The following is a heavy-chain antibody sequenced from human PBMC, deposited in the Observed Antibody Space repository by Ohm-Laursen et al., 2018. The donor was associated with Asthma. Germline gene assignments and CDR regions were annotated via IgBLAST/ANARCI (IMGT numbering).Heavy chain of an antibody. V-gene: IGHV4-39*07. D-gene: IGHD1-1*01. CDR1: GGSISSSNYY. CDR2: RSYSGPT. Sequence: TLSLTCTVSGGSISSSNYYWGWVRQPPGKGLEWIGSRSYSGPTYSTPSFKSRVTISVDSSKNQFSLKLSSVTAADTAVYYCAREALGTEDWGQGTLVTVSS. CDR3: AREALGTED. J-gene: IGHJ4*02.